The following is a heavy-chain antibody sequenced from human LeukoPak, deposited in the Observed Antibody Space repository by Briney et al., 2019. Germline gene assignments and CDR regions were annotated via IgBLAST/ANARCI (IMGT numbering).Heavy chain of an antibody. CDR1: GGSISSGSYY. Sequence: NPSETLSLTCTASGGSISSGSYYCSWIRQPAGKGLEWIGRIYTSGSTNYSPSLKSRVTISVDTSKNQFSLKLSSVTAADTAVYYCASSIGVWGQGTLVTVSS. D-gene: IGHD2-8*01. CDR3: ASSIGV. V-gene: IGHV4-61*02. CDR2: IYTSGST. J-gene: IGHJ4*02.